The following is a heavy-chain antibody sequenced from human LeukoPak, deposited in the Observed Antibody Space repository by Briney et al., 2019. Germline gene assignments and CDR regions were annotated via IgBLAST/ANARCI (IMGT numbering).Heavy chain of an antibody. CDR2: ISWSSGNI. J-gene: IGHJ4*02. Sequence: GGSLRLSCAASGFTFDDYAMHWVRQAPGKGLEWVSGISWSSGNIGYADSVKGRFTISRDNAKNSLYLQMNSLRAEDTAVYYCASNPYDILTGYFIHFDYWGQGTPVTVSS. V-gene: IGHV3-9*01. D-gene: IGHD3-9*01. CDR1: GFTFDDYA. CDR3: ASNPYDILTGYFIHFDY.